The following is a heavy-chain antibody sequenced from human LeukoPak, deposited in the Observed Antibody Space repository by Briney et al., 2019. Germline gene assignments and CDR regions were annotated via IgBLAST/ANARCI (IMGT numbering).Heavy chain of an antibody. D-gene: IGHD4-17*01. CDR3: ARGADSQPLRD. V-gene: IGHV1-18*01. Sequence: ASVKVSCKASGYTFTNFGISWVRQAPGQGLEWMGWIRLHSGNTNYAQKVQGRVTMTTDTSTSTVYMELRSLRSDDTAVYYCARGADSQPLRDWGQGTLVTVSS. CDR1: GYTFTNFG. J-gene: IGHJ4*02. CDR2: IRLHSGNT.